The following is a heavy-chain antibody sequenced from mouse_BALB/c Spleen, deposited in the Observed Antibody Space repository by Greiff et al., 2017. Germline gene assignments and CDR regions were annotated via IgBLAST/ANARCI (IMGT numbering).Heavy chain of an antibody. Sequence: QVQLQQPGAELVRPGASVKLSCKASGYTFTSYWINWVKQRPGQGLEWIGNIYPSDSYTNYNQKFKDKATLTVDKSSSTAYMQLSSPTSEDSAVYYCTRAAARVAWFAYWGQGTLVTVSA. J-gene: IGHJ3*01. CDR3: TRAAARVAWFAY. CDR1: GYTFTSYW. V-gene: IGHV1-69*02. D-gene: IGHD3-1*01. CDR2: IYPSDSYT.